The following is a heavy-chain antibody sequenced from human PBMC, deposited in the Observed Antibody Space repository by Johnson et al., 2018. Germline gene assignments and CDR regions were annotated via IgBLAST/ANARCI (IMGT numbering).Heavy chain of an antibody. CDR3: ARDAPGIPY. D-gene: IGHD3-10*01. Sequence: QVQLVQSGAEVKKPGSSVKVSCKASGGTFSSYAISWVRQAPGQGLEWMGGIIPIFGPANYAQKFQGRVTMTRDMSTSTVNMGLSSLRSEDTAVYYCARDAPGIPYWGQGTLVTVSS. J-gene: IGHJ4*02. CDR1: GGTFSSYA. CDR2: IIPIFGPA. V-gene: IGHV1-69*05.